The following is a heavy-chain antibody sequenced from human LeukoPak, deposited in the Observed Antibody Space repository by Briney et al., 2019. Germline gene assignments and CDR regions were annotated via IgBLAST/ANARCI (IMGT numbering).Heavy chain of an antibody. Sequence: PSGTLSLTCTVSGGSISNYHWSWFRQPPGTGLEWIGYIEYSGGTTYNSSLKSRVTISVDTSKNQFSLKLSSVTAADTAVYYCARVKYSSGSTSSWFDPWGRGTPVAVSS. J-gene: IGHJ5*02. V-gene: IGHV4-59*08. CDR2: IEYSGGT. D-gene: IGHD3-10*01. CDR1: GGSISNYH. CDR3: ARVKYSSGSTSSWFDP.